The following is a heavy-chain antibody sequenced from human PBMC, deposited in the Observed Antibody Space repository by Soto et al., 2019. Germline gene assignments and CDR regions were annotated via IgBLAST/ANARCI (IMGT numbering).Heavy chain of an antibody. J-gene: IGHJ4*02. D-gene: IGHD3-22*01. CDR3: ARGLPIVADY. Sequence: GVSVKVSCKSCGYTVNIYAMHWLRQAPGQRLEWMGWINAGNGNTKYSQKCQGRVTSTRDTSASTAYMELSSLRSEDTAVYYCARGLPIVADYWGQGTLVTVSS. CDR2: INAGNGNT. V-gene: IGHV1-3*01. CDR1: GYTVNIYA.